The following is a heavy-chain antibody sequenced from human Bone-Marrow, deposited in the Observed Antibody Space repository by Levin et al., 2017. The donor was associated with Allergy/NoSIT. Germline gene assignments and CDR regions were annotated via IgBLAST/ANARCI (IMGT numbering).Heavy chain of an antibody. V-gene: IGHV4-61*02. Sequence: KPSETLSLTCNVSGGSISSGSYYWTWIRQPAGQGLEWIGRIYTTGNTNYNPSLKSRVTISLDTSKNQFSLNLNSVTAADTAVYYCARGAAVAFDYWGQGTLVTVSS. CDR1: GGSISSGSYY. J-gene: IGHJ4*02. CDR2: IYTTGNT. D-gene: IGHD6-19*01. CDR3: ARGAAVAFDY.